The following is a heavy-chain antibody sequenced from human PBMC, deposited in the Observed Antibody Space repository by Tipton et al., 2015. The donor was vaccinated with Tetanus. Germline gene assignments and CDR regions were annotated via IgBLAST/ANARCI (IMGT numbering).Heavy chain of an antibody. CDR2: ISSSGSTI. CDR3: ARESNSNSLYGLNA. CDR1: GFTFSIYY. V-gene: IGHV3-11*01. Sequence: SLRLSCSASGFTFSIYYMSWIRQPPGKGLEWISYISSSGSTIYNADSVKGRFTISRDNAKNSLYLQLDSLRGENTATLYCARESNSNSLYGLNAWGQRTPVTISS. J-gene: IGHJ6*02. D-gene: IGHD2-21*01.